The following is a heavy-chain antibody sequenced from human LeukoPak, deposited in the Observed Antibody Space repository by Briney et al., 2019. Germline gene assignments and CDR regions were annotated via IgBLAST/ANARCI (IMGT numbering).Heavy chain of an antibody. Sequence: PGGSLRLSCATSGFTFSNYAIHWVRQAPGKGLEWVADTFDGDNEYYADSVRGRFMIARDNSKNTVYLQMNSLTIEDTAVYYCAREPSGNFGQLVSSAEYFQHWGQGTRVTVSS. D-gene: IGHD5/OR15-5a*01. V-gene: IGHV3-30-3*01. J-gene: IGHJ1*01. CDR3: AREPSGNFGQLVSSAEYFQH. CDR2: TFDGDNE. CDR1: GFTFSNYA.